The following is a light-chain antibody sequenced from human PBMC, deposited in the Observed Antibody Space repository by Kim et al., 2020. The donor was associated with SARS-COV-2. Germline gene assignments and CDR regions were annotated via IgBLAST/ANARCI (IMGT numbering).Light chain of an antibody. CDR1: SSDVGGYNY. J-gene: IGLJ3*02. CDR2: DVS. V-gene: IGLV2-14*03. Sequence: QSITISCTGTSSDVGGYNYGSWYQQHPGKAPKLMIYDVSNRPSGVSNRFSGSKSGNTASLTISGLQAEDEADYYCSSYTSSSTLAVFGGGTKLTVL. CDR3: SSYTSSSTLAV.